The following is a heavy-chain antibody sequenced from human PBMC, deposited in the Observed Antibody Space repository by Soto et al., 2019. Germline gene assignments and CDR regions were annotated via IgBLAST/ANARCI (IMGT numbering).Heavy chain of an antibody. CDR2: SSAYNGDT. Sequence: QVQLVQSGAEVTKPGASVKVSCKASGYTLTSYGISWVRQAPGQGLEWMGWSSAYNGDTNYAQSLQGRVTLTTDTSTTTAYMELRSLRSDDTAVYYCATPIGYSYYYYGMDVWGQGTTVTVSS. J-gene: IGHJ6*02. CDR3: ATPIGYSYYYYGMDV. V-gene: IGHV1-18*01. CDR1: GYTLTSYG. D-gene: IGHD5-18*01.